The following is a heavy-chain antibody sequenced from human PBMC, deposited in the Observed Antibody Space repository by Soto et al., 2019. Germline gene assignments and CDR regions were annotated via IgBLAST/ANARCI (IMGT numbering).Heavy chain of an antibody. D-gene: IGHD3-9*01. CDR3: AREGWYYDILTGYQKWAFAY. J-gene: IGHJ4*02. CDR1: GFTFSDHY. Sequence: GGSLRLSCAASGFTFSDHYMDWVRQAPGKGLEWVGRTRNKANSYTTEYAASVKGRFTISRDDSKNSLYLQMNSLKTEDTAVYYCAREGWYYDILTGYQKWAFAYWGQGTLVTVSS. CDR2: TRNKANSYTT. V-gene: IGHV3-72*01.